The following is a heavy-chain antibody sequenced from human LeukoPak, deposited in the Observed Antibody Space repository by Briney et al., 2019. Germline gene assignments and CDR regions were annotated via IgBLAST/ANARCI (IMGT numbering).Heavy chain of an antibody. J-gene: IGHJ4*02. D-gene: IGHD3-9*01. V-gene: IGHV3-53*01. CDR3: ARTDILTGYFDY. CDR2: IYSGGST. Sequence: GGSLRLSCAASGFTVSSNYMSWVRQAPGKGLEWVSVIYSGGSTYYADSVKGRFTISKNTLYLQMNSLRAEDTAVYYCARTDILTGYFDYWGQGTLVTVSS. CDR1: GFTVSSNY.